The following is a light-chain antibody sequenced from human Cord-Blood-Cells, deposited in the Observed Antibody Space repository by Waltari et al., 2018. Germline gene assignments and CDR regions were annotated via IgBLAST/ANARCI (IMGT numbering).Light chain of an antibody. CDR3: QQYNNWPPWT. CDR2: GAS. J-gene: IGKJ1*01. Sequence: PATLSVSPGERPTLSCRASQSVSSNLAWYQQKPGQAPRLLIYGASTRATGIPARFSGSGSGTEFTLTISSLQSEDFAVYYCQQYNNWPPWTFGQGTKVEIK. V-gene: IGKV3-15*01. CDR1: QSVSSN.